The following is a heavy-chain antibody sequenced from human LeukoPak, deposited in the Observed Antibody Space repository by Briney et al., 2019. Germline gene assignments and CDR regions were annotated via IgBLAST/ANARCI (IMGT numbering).Heavy chain of an antibody. J-gene: IGHJ4*02. CDR3: ARVTGYMIEDYFDY. V-gene: IGHV4-59*01. CDR1: GGSISTYY. CDR2: IYYSGST. Sequence: SETLSLTCTVSGGSISTYYWSWLRQPPGKGLEWIGYIYYSGSTNYNPSLKSRVTISVKTSKNQFSLKLSSVTAADTAVYYCARVTGYMIEDYFDYWGQGTLVTVSS. D-gene: IGHD3-22*01.